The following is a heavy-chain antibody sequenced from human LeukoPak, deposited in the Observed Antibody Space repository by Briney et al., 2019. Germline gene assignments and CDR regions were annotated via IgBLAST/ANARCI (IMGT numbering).Heavy chain of an antibody. CDR2: ISSSSSYI. Sequence: GGSLRLSCAASGFTFSAYSMNWVRQAPGKGLEWVSSISSSSSYIYYADSVKGRFTISRDNAKNSLYLQMNSLRAEDTALYYCARAGGYSYGDDYYYMDVWGKGTTVTVSS. CDR3: ARAGGYSYGDDYYYMDV. J-gene: IGHJ6*03. D-gene: IGHD5-18*01. V-gene: IGHV3-21*04. CDR1: GFTFSAYS.